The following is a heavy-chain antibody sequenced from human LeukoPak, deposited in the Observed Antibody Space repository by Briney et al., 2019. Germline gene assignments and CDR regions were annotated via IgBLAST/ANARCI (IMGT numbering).Heavy chain of an antibody. CDR3: AKSFGPVIAAAGTGAD. Sequence: GGSLRLSCAASGFTFRKYAMSWVRQAPGKGLEWVSGISGSGGSTYYADSVEGRFTISRDNSKNTLYVQMNSLRAEDTAVYYCAKSFGPVIAAAGTGADWGQGTLVTVSS. J-gene: IGHJ4*02. D-gene: IGHD6-13*01. CDR1: GFTFRKYA. V-gene: IGHV3-23*01. CDR2: ISGSGGST.